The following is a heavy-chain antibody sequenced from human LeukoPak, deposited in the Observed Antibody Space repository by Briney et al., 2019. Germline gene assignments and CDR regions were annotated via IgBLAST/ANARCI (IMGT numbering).Heavy chain of an antibody. D-gene: IGHD2-2*01. V-gene: IGHV1-2*02. CDR1: GYTFTGYY. J-gene: IGHJ3*02. CDR2: INPNSGGT. CDR3: ARDLGSCSRTSCFGYDI. Sequence: ASVKVSCKASGYTFTGYYMHWVRQAPGQGLEWMGWINPNSGGTKYAQNFQGRVTMTRDTSISTAYMEVSRLRSDDTAVYYCARDLGSCSRTSCFGYDIWGQGTMVTVSS.